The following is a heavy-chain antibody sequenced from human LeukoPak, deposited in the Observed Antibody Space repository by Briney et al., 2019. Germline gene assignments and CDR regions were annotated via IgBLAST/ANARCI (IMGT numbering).Heavy chain of an antibody. Sequence: SETLSLTCTVSGVSISSHYWSWIRQPPGKGQEWIGYIYYSGATNYNPSLKSRVTMSVDTSKNQFSLKLSSVTAADTALYYCARALRDSNYGWFDPWGQGTLVTVSS. V-gene: IGHV4-59*11. CDR2: IYYSGAT. J-gene: IGHJ5*02. CDR3: ARALRDSNYGWFDP. D-gene: IGHD4-11*01. CDR1: GVSISSHY.